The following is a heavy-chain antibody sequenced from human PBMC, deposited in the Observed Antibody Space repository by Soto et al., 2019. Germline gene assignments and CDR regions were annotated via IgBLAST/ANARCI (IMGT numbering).Heavy chain of an antibody. CDR3: ATIAGKEGGPIDY. J-gene: IGHJ4*02. D-gene: IGHD2-15*01. V-gene: IGHV4-28*05. Sequence: SETLSLTFAVSGYSISISKWCAWIRHSQGKGMEWIGYIYYSGTIYYDPSIKSRVTMSVDKSKNQYSLKMSSVTAVDTAVYYCATIAGKEGGPIDYWGQGTLVTVSS. CDR2: IYYSGTI. CDR1: GYSISISKW.